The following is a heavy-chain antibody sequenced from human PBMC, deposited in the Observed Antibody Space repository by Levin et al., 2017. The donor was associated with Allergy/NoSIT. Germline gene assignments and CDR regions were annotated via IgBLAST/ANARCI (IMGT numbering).Heavy chain of an antibody. V-gene: IGHV3-30*18. J-gene: IGHJ4*02. CDR2: ISYDGSNK. CDR1: GFTFSSYG. D-gene: IGHD6-19*01. CDR3: AKEKEYSSGWYRYYFDY. Sequence: GGSLRLSCAASGFTFSSYGMHWVRQAPGKGLEWVAVISYDGSNKYYADSVKGRFTISRDNSKNTLYLQMNSLRAEDTAVYYCAKEKEYSSGWYRYYFDYWGQGTLVTVSS.